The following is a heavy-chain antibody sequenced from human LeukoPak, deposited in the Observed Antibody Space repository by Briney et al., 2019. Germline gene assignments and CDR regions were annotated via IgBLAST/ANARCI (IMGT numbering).Heavy chain of an antibody. D-gene: IGHD3-16*01. CDR1: GFTFSRYG. Sequence: PGGSLRLSCGASGFTFSRYGMPWVRQAPGKGPEWVAYIRKDGTDKYYADSVKGRFTISRDSSKNMVYLQMNGLRAEDTALYYCAKDSNWAFDYWGQGTLVSVSS. V-gene: IGHV3-30*02. CDR2: IRKDGTDK. J-gene: IGHJ4*02. CDR3: AKDSNWAFDY.